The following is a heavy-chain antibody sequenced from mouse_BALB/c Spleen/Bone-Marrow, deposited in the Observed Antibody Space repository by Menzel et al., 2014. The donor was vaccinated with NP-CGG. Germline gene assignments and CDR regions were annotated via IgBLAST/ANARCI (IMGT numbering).Heavy chain of an antibody. V-gene: IGHV5-12*01. J-gene: IGHJ3*01. CDR2: ISNGGNNT. CDR3: ARHDGIYAAWFAY. Sequence: EVQLQESGGGLVQPGGSLKLSCTASGFTFSDYYMYWVRQTPEKRLEWVANISNGGNNTFYLDTVKGRFTISRDNAKNTLYLQMSRLKSEDTAMYYCARHDGIYAAWFAYWGQGTPVTVSA. CDR1: GFTFSDYY. D-gene: IGHD2-1*01.